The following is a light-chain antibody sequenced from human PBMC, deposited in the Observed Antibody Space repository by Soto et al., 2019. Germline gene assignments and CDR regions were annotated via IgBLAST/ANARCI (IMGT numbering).Light chain of an antibody. CDR2: DVN. V-gene: IGLV2-8*01. CDR1: ASDIGGYSF. Sequence: QSALTQPPCASGSPGQSGAISYTGTASDIGGYSFVSWYQQHPGKAPKLLIYDVNKRPSGVPDRFSGSKSGNTASLTVSGLQAEDEAEYYCSAHGGTNPYVFGTGTKVTVL. CDR3: SAHGGTNPYV. J-gene: IGLJ1*01.